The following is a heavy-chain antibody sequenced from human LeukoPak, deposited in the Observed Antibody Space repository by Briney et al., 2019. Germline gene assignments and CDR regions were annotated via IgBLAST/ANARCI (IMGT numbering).Heavy chain of an antibody. Sequence: GSSVKVSCKASGGTFSSYAISWVRQAPGQGLEWMGGIIPIFGTASYAQKFQGRVTMTRDTSTSTVYMELSSLRSEDTAVYYCARDRGYSSSWYRGLFWFDPWGQGTLVTVSP. V-gene: IGHV1-69*05. J-gene: IGHJ5*02. D-gene: IGHD6-13*01. CDR2: IIPIFGTA. CDR3: ARDRGYSSSWYRGLFWFDP. CDR1: GGTFSSYA.